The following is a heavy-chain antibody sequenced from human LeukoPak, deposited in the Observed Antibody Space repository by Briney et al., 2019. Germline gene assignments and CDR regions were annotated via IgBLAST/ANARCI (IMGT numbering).Heavy chain of an antibody. D-gene: IGHD4-17*01. Sequence: GASVKVSCKASVGTQSSYALSGVRQAPGQGLERMGRIIPIFGTANYAQKFQGRVTITADKSSSTAYMELSKLTAEETTVYYCAREKVTTQRGSYMDVWGKGTTVTVSS. CDR1: VGTQSSYA. CDR2: IIPIFGTA. J-gene: IGHJ6*03. CDR3: AREKVTTQRGSYMDV. V-gene: IGHV1-69*06.